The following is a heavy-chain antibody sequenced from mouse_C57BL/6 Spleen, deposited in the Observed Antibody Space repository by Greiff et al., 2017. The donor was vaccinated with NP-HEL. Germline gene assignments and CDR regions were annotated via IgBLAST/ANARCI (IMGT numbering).Heavy chain of an antibody. CDR1: GYTFTSYW. Sequence: VQLQQSGAELVKPGASVKLSCKASGYTFTSYWMHWVKQRPGQGLEWIGMIHPNSGSTNYNEKFKSKATLTVDKSSSTAYMQLSSLTSEDSAVYYCARLGTTALDYWGQGTTLTVSS. CDR2: IHPNSGST. CDR3: ARLGTTALDY. D-gene: IGHD1-2*01. J-gene: IGHJ2*01. V-gene: IGHV1-64*01.